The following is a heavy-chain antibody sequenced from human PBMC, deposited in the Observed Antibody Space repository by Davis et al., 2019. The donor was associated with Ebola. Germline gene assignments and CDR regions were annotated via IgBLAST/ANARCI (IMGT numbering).Heavy chain of an antibody. J-gene: IGHJ3*02. V-gene: IGHV3-74*01. D-gene: IGHD6-19*01. CDR3: ARGVMIAVAGTGYAFDI. Sequence: GESLKISCAASGFSFSSTWMHWVRQAPGKGLVWVSRIHSDGTSTIYTDSVKGRFTISRDNSRNTLYLHMNSLRAEDTAVYYCARGVMIAVAGTGYAFDIWGQGTMVTVSS. CDR1: GFSFSSTW. CDR2: IHSDGTST.